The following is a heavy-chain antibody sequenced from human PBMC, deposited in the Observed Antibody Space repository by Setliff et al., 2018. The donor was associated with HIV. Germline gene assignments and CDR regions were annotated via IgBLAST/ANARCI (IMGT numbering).Heavy chain of an antibody. V-gene: IGHV4-31*03. Sequence: TSETLSLTCTVSGGSISSGGYYWSWIRQHPGKGLEWIGYIYHSGITYYNPSLKSRVTISLDTSKNQFSLKLSSVTAADTAVYYCARGIAAAEGYFDYWGQGTLVTVS. CDR2: IYHSGIT. CDR3: ARGIAAAEGYFDY. D-gene: IGHD6-13*01. CDR1: GGSISSGGYY. J-gene: IGHJ4*02.